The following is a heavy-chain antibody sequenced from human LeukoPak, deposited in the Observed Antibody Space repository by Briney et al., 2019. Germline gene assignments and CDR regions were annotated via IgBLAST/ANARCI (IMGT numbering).Heavy chain of an antibody. CDR3: SDLSTVTYTAGY. J-gene: IGHJ4*02. Sequence: PGGSLRLSCAASGFTFSSYSMNWVRQAPGKGLEWVSSISSSSSYIYYADSVKGRFTISRDNAKNSLYLQMNSLRAEDTAVYYCSDLSTVTYTAGYWGQGTLVTVSS. V-gene: IGHV3-21*01. CDR1: GFTFSSYS. D-gene: IGHD4-11*01. CDR2: ISSSSSYI.